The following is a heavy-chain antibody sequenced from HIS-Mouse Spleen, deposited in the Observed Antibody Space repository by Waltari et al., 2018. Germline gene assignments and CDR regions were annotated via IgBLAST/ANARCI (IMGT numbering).Heavy chain of an antibody. J-gene: IGHJ4*02. CDR2: ISYDGSNK. Sequence: QVQLVESGGGVVQPGRSLRLSCAAPGFTCSSYGMHWVRQAPGKGLEWVAVISYDGSNKYYADSVKGRFTISRDNSKNTLYLQMNSLRAEDTAVYYCAKDRGSQFDYWGQGTLVTVSS. CDR3: AKDRGSQFDY. V-gene: IGHV3-30*18. D-gene: IGHD1-26*01. CDR1: GFTCSSYG.